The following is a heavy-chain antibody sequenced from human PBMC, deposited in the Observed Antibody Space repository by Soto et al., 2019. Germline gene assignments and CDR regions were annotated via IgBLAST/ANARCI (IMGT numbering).Heavy chain of an antibody. CDR3: ARGQFSSGWYRGNWFDP. J-gene: IGHJ5*02. D-gene: IGHD6-19*01. Sequence: GGSLRLSCAASGFNVTTNYVIWVRQAPGKALEWVSALYSGGNPYYADSLRGRLSVSSDASKNTVDLQIDSLTTDGTAVYYCARGQFSSGWYRGNWFDPWGRGTLVTVSS. V-gene: IGHV3-53*01. CDR2: LYSGGNP. CDR1: GFNVTTNY.